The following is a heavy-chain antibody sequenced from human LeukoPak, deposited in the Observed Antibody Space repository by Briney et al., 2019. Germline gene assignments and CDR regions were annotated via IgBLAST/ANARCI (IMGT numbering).Heavy chain of an antibody. D-gene: IGHD5-24*01. J-gene: IGHJ2*01. V-gene: IGHV4-34*01. CDR1: GGSSSGYY. CDR3: ARKRGYFDL. Sequence: SETLSLTCAVYGGSSSGYYWSWIRQPPGKGLEWIGEINHSGSTNYNPSLKSRVTISVDTSKNQFSLKLSSVTAADTAVYYCARKRGYFDLWGRGTLVTVSS. CDR2: INHSGST.